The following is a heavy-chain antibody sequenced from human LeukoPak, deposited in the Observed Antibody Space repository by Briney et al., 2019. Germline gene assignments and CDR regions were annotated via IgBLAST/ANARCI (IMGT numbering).Heavy chain of an antibody. CDR2: MNPNSGNT. Sequence: ASVKVSCKASGYTFTSYDINWVRQATGQGLEWMGWMNPNSGNTGYAQKFQGRVTITRNTSISTAYMELSSLRSEDTAVYYCARGWGCSSTSCKADNWFDPWGQGTLVTVSS. J-gene: IGHJ5*02. CDR3: ARGWGCSSTSCKADNWFDP. D-gene: IGHD2-2*01. V-gene: IGHV1-8*03. CDR1: GYTFTSYD.